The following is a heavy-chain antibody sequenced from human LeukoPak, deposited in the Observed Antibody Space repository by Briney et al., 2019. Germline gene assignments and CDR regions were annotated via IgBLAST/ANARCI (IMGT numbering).Heavy chain of an antibody. CDR1: GYIFTTYA. CDR3: ARGIVVKPSANWFDP. J-gene: IGHJ5*02. V-gene: IGHV1-3*01. CDR2: INADDGNT. Sequence: ASVKVPCKTSGYIFTTYAIHWVCQAPGRGLEWMGLINADDGNTRYSQRFQGRVTITRDTSANTAYMELSSLRFEDTAVYYCARGIVVKPSANWFDPWGQGTPVTVSS. D-gene: IGHD2-2*01.